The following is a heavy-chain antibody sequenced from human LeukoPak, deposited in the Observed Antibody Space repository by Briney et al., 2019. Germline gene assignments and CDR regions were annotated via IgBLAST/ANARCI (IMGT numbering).Heavy chain of an antibody. D-gene: IGHD3-3*01. CDR3: AKDNERLRFLEWLLPAFDY. CDR1: GFTLDDYA. J-gene: IGHJ4*02. Sequence: GGSLRLSCAASGFTLDDYAMHWVRQAPGKGLEWVSLISGDGGSTYYADSVKGRFTISRDNSKNSLYLQMNSLRTEDTALYYCAKDNERLRFLEWLLPAFDYWGQGTLVTVSS. CDR2: ISGDGGST. V-gene: IGHV3-43*02.